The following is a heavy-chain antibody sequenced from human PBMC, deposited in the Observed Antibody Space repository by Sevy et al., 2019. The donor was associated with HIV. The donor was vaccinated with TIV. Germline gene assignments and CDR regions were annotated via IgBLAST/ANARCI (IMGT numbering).Heavy chain of an antibody. CDR2: VSYGGST. CDR1: GGSIGSNSFY. Sequence: SETLSLTCTVSGGSIGSNSFYWGWIRQPPGKELEWIGTVSYGGSTYYNPSLRSRVTISVDASKKQFSPKLSSVTAADTAVYYCARQKVRSAYYYDTSGRQGKADFDSGAREPWSPSPQ. CDR3: ARQKVRSAYYYDTSGRQGKADFDS. D-gene: IGHD3-22*01. J-gene: IGHJ4*02. V-gene: IGHV4-39*01.